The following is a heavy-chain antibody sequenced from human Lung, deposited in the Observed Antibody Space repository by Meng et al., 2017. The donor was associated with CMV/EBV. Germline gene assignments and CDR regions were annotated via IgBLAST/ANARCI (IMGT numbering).Heavy chain of an antibody. V-gene: IGHV3-23*03. CDR2: MYSGGSST. CDR3: AKCSSTSCRYFDY. D-gene: IGHD2-2*01. J-gene: IGHJ4*02. Sequence: GGSLRLXCAASGFTFGRYGMSWVRQAPGKGLEWVSVMYSGGSSTFYADSVQGRFTISRDESKNTLYLQMNSLRAEDTALYYCAKCSSTSCRYFDYWGQGTLVTVSS. CDR1: GFTFGRYG.